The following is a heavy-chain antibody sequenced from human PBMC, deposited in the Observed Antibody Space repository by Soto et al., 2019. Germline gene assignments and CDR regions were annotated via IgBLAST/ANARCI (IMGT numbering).Heavy chain of an antibody. Sequence: SETLSLTCTVSGGSNIRDGYYWSWIRQHPGKGLEWIAYISYSGSSYSNPSLKSRVTISADTSKNQFSLRLTSVTAADTAVYFCARATPAGSADFWGQGTLVT. CDR1: GGSNIRDGYY. D-gene: IGHD2-2*01. V-gene: IGHV4-31*03. CDR2: ISYSGSS. J-gene: IGHJ4*02. CDR3: ARATPAGSADF.